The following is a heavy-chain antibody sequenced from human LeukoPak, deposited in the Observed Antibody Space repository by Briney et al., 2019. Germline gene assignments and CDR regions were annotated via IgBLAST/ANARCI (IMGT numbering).Heavy chain of an antibody. J-gene: IGHJ4*02. CDR3: ARCPRWAHFDY. V-gene: IGHV3-48*03. CDR2: ISSSGRAI. CDR1: GLTFSSYE. D-gene: IGHD4-23*01. Sequence: GGSLRLSCAGSGLTFSSYEMNWVRQAPGKGLEWVSYISSSGRAIYYADSVKGRFTVSRDNAKNSLYLQMNSLRAEDTAVYYCARCPRWAHFDYWGQGTLVTVSS.